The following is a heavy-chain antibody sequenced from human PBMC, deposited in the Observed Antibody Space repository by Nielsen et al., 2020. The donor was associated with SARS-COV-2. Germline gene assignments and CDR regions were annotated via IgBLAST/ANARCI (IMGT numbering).Heavy chain of an antibody. Sequence: GESLKISCAASGFTFSSYWMSWVRQAPGKGLEWVANIKQDGSEKYYVDSVKGRFTISRDNAKNSLYLQMNSLRAEDTALYYCAKEFDDYGPLGLYWYFDLWGRGTLVTVSS. J-gene: IGHJ2*01. CDR3: AKEFDDYGPLGLYWYFDL. D-gene: IGHD4-17*01. CDR1: GFTFSSYW. V-gene: IGHV3-7*03. CDR2: IKQDGSEK.